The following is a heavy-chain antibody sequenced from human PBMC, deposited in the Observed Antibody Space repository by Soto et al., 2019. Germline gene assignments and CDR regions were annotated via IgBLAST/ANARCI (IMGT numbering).Heavy chain of an antibody. CDR1: GGSISSGGYY. J-gene: IGHJ6*02. D-gene: IGHD6-6*01. Sequence: SETLSLTCTVSGGSISSGGYYWSWIRQHPGKGLEWIGYIYYSGSTSYNPSLKSRVTMSVDTSKNQFSLRLTSVTAADTAVYFCARGSSSYYDYGMDVWGQGTTVTVSS. CDR2: IYYSGST. V-gene: IGHV4-31*02. CDR3: ARGSSSYYDYGMDV.